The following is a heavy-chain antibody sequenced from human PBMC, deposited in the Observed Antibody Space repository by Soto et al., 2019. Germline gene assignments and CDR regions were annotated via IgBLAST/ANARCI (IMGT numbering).Heavy chain of an antibody. J-gene: IGHJ5*02. Sequence: ASVKVSCKASGYTFTSYGIIGVRQAPGKGREWMGWISAYNGNTNYAQKLQGRGTMTTDTSTSTAYMELRSLRSDDTAVYYCARGGLYYDFWSGSQYNWFDPWGQGTLVTVSS. V-gene: IGHV1-18*01. CDR2: ISAYNGNT. D-gene: IGHD3-3*01. CDR1: GYTFTSYG. CDR3: ARGGLYYDFWSGSQYNWFDP.